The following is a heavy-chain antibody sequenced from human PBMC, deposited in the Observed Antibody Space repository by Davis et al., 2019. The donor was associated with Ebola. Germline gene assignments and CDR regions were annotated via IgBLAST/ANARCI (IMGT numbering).Heavy chain of an antibody. D-gene: IGHD6-6*01. J-gene: IGHJ4*02. V-gene: IGHV1-2*06. CDR3: AIEYRSSSVGYFFDY. CDR2: INPNTGAT. Sequence: AASVKVSCKASGYTFTSYGISWARQAPGQGPEWMGRINPNTGATNYAQKFQGRVTMTRDTSISTAYLELSSLRSDDTAVYYCAIEYRSSSVGYFFDYWGQGTLVTVSS. CDR1: GYTFTSYG.